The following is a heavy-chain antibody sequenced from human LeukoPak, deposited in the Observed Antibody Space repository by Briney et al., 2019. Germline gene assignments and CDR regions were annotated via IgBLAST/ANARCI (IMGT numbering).Heavy chain of an antibody. D-gene: IGHD5-18*01. Sequence: GGSMRLSCAASGFTFSSYSMNWVRQVPGKGLEWVSSISSSSSYIYYADSVKGRFTISKDNAKNSLYLQMNSLRAEDTAVYYCARDLDIYNYGYFDYWGQGTLVTVSS. V-gene: IGHV3-21*01. J-gene: IGHJ4*02. CDR1: GFTFSSYS. CDR3: ARDLDIYNYGYFDY. CDR2: ISSSSSYI.